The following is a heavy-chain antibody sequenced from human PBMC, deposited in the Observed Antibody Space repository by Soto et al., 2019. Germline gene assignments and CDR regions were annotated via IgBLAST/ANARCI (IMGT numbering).Heavy chain of an antibody. CDR3: ARSRPYYKDSSGYYPGPNWFDP. Sequence: SETLSLTCTVSGGSTSSSSYYWGWIRQPPGKGLEWIGSIYYSGSTYYNPSLKSRVTISIDTSKNQFSLKLSPVTAADTAVYYCARSRPYYKDSSGYYPGPNWFDPWGQGTLVT. CDR2: IYYSGST. CDR1: GGSTSSSSYY. D-gene: IGHD3-22*01. V-gene: IGHV4-39*01. J-gene: IGHJ5*02.